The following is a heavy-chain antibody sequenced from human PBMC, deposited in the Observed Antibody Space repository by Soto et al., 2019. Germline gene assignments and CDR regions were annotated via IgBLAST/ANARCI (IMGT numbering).Heavy chain of an antibody. CDR2: INHSGST. J-gene: IGHJ5*02. Sequence: SETLSLTCAVYGGSFSGYYWSWIRQPPGKGLEWIGEINHSGSTNYNPSLKSRVTISVDKSKNQFSLKLSSVTAADTAVYYCARDNVEYSSSLRWFDPWGQGTLVTVSS. D-gene: IGHD6-6*01. CDR1: GGSFSGYY. V-gene: IGHV4-34*01. CDR3: ARDNVEYSSSLRWFDP.